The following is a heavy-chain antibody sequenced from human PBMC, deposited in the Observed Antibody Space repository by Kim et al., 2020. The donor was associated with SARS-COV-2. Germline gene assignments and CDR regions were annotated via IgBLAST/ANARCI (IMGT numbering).Heavy chain of an antibody. V-gene: IGHV3-43*01. J-gene: IGHJ6*02. Sequence: GGSLRLSCAASGFNFDDYTMHWVRQVPGKGLEWVAVINWDGDTARYADSVKGRFTITRDNNKKSLYLQMNSLRADDTALYYCAKDKLSRHYDYVLDVWGQGTTVTVSS. CDR1: GFNFDDYT. CDR3: AKDKLSRHYDYVLDV. D-gene: IGHD3-16*01. CDR2: INWDGDTA.